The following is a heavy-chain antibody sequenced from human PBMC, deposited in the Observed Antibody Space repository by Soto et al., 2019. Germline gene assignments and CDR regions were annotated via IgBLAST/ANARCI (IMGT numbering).Heavy chain of an antibody. Sequence: ASVKVSCKASGYTFTSYGISWVRQAPGQGLEWMGWISAYNGNTNYAQKLQGRVTMTTDTSTSTAYMELRSLRSDDTAVYYCARDLESDYDYVWGSYRPNWFDPWGQGTLVTVSS. V-gene: IGHV1-18*01. CDR1: GYTFTSYG. D-gene: IGHD3-16*02. CDR2: ISAYNGNT. CDR3: ARDLESDYDYVWGSYRPNWFDP. J-gene: IGHJ5*02.